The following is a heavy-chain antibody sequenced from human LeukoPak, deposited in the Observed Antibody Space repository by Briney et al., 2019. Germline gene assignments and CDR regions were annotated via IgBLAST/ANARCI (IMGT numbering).Heavy chain of an antibody. Sequence: PSETLSLACTVSGGSISSGSYYWSWIRQPAGKGLEWIGRIYTSGSTNHNPSLKSRVTISVDTSKNQFSLKLSSVTAADTAVYYCARDSVYSSSFDYWGQGTLVTVSS. CDR2: IYTSGST. CDR3: ARDSVYSSSFDY. V-gene: IGHV4-61*02. D-gene: IGHD6-6*01. J-gene: IGHJ4*02. CDR1: GGSISSGSYY.